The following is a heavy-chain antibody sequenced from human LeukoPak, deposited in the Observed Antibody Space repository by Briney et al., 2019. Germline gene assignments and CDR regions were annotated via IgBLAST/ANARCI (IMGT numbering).Heavy chain of an antibody. J-gene: IGHJ4*02. V-gene: IGHV3-48*01. Sequence: PGGSLRLSCAASGFTFSSYSMNWVRHAPGEGREWGSYISSSSSTICYADSVKGRFTISRDNAKNSLYLQMHSLRAEDTVVYYCARVDRVLEWLSDYWGQGTLVTVSS. D-gene: IGHD3-3*01. CDR2: ISSSSSTI. CDR3: ARVDRVLEWLSDY. CDR1: GFTFSSYS.